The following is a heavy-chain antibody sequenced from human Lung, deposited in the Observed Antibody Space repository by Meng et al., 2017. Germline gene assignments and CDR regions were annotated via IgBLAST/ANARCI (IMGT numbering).Heavy chain of an antibody. CDR2: INHSGST. V-gene: IGHV4-34*01. Sequence: QVQTQQWGAGLLKPSDTLSLTCVVSGVSFSDYYWSWIRQPPGKGLEWIGEINHSGSTNYNPSLESRATISVDTSQNNLSLKLSSVTAADSAVYYCARGPTTMAHDFDYWGQGTLVTVSS. J-gene: IGHJ4*02. CDR3: ARGPTTMAHDFDY. D-gene: IGHD4-11*01. CDR1: GVSFSDYY.